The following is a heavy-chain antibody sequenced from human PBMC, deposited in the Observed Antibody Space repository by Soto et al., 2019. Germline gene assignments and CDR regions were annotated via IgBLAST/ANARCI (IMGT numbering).Heavy chain of an antibody. V-gene: IGHV4-59*08. J-gene: IGHJ5*02. D-gene: IGHD6-19*01. CDR3: ARRIAVAGTVWFDP. CDR2: VYYTGNT. Sequence: QVQLQESGPGLVKPSETLSVTCTVSGGSISGYYWSWIRQPPGKELEWIGHVYYTGNTNYNPSLKSRVTISVDTSKNQFSLELGSVTAAYTAVSYCARRIAVAGTVWFDPWGQGTLVTVSS. CDR1: GGSISGYY.